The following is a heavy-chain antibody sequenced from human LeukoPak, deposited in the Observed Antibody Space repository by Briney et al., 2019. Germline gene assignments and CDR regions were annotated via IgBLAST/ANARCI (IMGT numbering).Heavy chain of an antibody. V-gene: IGHV3-30*03. D-gene: IGHD3-3*01. CDR3: ASSFRRFLEWLPIKY. J-gene: IGHJ4*02. Sequence: GGSLRLSCAASGFTFSSYGMHWVRQAPGKGLEWVAVISYDGSNKYYADSVKGRFTISRDNSKNTLYLQMNSLRAEDTAVYYCASSFRRFLEWLPIKYWGQGTLVTVSS. CDR2: ISYDGSNK. CDR1: GFTFSSYG.